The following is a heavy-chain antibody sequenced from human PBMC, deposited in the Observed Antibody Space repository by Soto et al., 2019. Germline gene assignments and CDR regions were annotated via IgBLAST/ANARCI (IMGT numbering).Heavy chain of an antibody. CDR1: GGTFSSYT. J-gene: IGHJ4*02. D-gene: IGHD3-10*01. CDR3: AGEVRFGESPRDKFRYFDY. Sequence: GASVKVSCKASGGTFSSYTISWVRQAPGQGLEWMGRIIPILGIANYAQKFQGRVTITADKSTSTAYMELSSLRSEDTAVYYCAGEVRFGESPRDKFRYFDYWGQGTLVTVSS. CDR2: IIPILGIA. V-gene: IGHV1-69*04.